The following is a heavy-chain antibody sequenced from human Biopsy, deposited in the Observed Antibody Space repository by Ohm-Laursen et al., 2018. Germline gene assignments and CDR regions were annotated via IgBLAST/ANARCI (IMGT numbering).Heavy chain of an antibody. J-gene: IGHJ4*02. CDR3: TRAEAGSGSLLYFDY. CDR1: GFNFSNYW. CDR2: IKGDGSGT. V-gene: IGHV3-74*01. D-gene: IGHD3-10*01. Sequence: SLRLSFAASGFNFSNYWMHWVRQVPGKGLVWVSRIKGDGSGTAYADSVKGRFTISRDNAKNTLFLQMNSLRAEEKAVYYCTRAEAGSGSLLYFDYWDQGTLVTVSS.